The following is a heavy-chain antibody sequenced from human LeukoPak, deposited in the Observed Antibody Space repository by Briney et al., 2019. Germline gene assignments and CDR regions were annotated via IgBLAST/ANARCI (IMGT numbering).Heavy chain of an antibody. Sequence: PTGGSLRLSCAASGFTFSNHAMTWVRQAPGKGLEWVSAISGGGGTTYYADSVRGRFTLSRDNSKNTVYLQLNSLRAEDTAVYYCAKRFYSDSSGYLGSLNYWGQGTLVTVSS. CDR1: GFTFSNHA. CDR2: ISGGGGTT. D-gene: IGHD3-22*01. V-gene: IGHV3-23*01. CDR3: AKRFYSDSSGYLGSLNY. J-gene: IGHJ4*02.